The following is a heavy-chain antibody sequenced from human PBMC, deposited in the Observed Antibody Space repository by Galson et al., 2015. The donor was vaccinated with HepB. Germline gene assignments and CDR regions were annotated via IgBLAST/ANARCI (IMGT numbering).Heavy chain of an antibody. CDR3: ARDNYGMDV. Sequence: SLRLSCAASGFTFGNYDLHWVRQAPGQGLEWVTVISYDAINKNYTDFVKGRFTISRDNSKNTLYLQMDSLRPEDTAMYYCARDNYGMDVWGQGTTVTVSS. CDR2: ISYDAINK. J-gene: IGHJ6*02. V-gene: IGHV3-30*04. CDR1: GFTFGNYD.